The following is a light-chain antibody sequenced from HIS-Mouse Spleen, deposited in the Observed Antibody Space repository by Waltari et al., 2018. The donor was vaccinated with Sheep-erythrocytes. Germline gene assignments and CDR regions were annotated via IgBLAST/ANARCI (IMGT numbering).Light chain of an antibody. CDR2: DAS. Sequence: IQMTQSPSSLSASVGDRVTITCRASQGISSALAWYQQKPGKAPKLLIYDASSLESGVPSRFIGSGSGTDFTLTISSLQPEDFATYYCQQFKNYPRTFGQGTKVEIK. CDR3: QQFKNYPRT. J-gene: IGKJ1*01. CDR1: QGISSA. V-gene: IGKV1D-13*01.